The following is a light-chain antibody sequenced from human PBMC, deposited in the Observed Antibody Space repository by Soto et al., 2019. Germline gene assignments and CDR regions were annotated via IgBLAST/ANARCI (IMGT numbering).Light chain of an antibody. J-gene: IGKJ1*01. CDR1: QNVASDY. CDR3: QQRSNLPWT. CDR2: GAS. V-gene: IGKV3D-20*02. Sequence: EFVLTQSPGTLSLSPGERATLSCRASQNVASDYLAWYRQKPGQAPRVLIYGASARAIGIPDRISGSGSGTDFTLTISSLEPEDFAVYYCQQRSNLPWTFGQGTKV.